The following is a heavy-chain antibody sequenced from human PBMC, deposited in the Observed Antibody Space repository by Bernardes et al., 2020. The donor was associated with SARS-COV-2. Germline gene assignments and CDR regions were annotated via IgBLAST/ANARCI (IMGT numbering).Heavy chain of an antibody. Sequence: ASGKFSCKVSGYTLTELSMHWVRQAPGKGLEWMGGFDPEDGETIYAQKFQGRVTMTEDTSTDTAYMELSSLRSEDTAVYYCATAVAVAGFYYYYGMDVWGQGTTVTVSS. CDR1: GYTLTELS. D-gene: IGHD6-19*01. J-gene: IGHJ6*02. CDR2: FDPEDGET. CDR3: ATAVAVAGFYYYYGMDV. V-gene: IGHV1-24*01.